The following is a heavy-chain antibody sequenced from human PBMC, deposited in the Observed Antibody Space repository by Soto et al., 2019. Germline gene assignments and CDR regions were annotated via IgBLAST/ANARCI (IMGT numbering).Heavy chain of an antibody. J-gene: IGHJ5*02. V-gene: IGHV1-8*01. Sequence: ASVKVSCKAAGSTFTRYDINWGRQATGQGLEWMGWMKPNSGNTGYAQKFQGRVTMTRNTSISTAYMELSSLRSEDTAVYYCARGQYSSSSAWFDPWGQGTLVTVSS. CDR3: ARGQYSSSSAWFDP. D-gene: IGHD6-6*01. CDR2: MKPNSGNT. CDR1: GSTFTRYD.